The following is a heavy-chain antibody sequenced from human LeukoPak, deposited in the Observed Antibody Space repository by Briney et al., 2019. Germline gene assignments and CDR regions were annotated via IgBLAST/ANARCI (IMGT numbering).Heavy chain of an antibody. CDR2: ISYSGST. CDR3: ARLLSTGTGGRGYCDY. V-gene: IGHV4-39*01. Sequence: PSETLSLTCTVSGGSISSSSYYWGWIRQPPGKGLEWTGRISYSGSTSYNPSFKSRVTISVDTSKNQFSLNLISVTAADTAVYYCARLLSTGTGGRGYCDYWGQGTLVTVST. CDR1: GGSISSSSYY. J-gene: IGHJ4*02. D-gene: IGHD1-1*01.